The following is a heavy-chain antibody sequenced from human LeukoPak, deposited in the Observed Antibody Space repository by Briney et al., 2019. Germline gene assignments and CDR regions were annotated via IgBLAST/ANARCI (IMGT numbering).Heavy chain of an antibody. V-gene: IGHV3-11*01. CDR3: AKDSLSGHSGGIIDY. CDR2: ISNSSDSI. Sequence: PGGSLRLSCAASGFKFSDYYMTWIRQAPGKGLEWVSYISNSSDSIYYADSVKGRFTISRDNAKNSLYLQINSLRVGDMALYYCAKDSLSGHSGGIIDYWGQGTLVTVSS. CDR1: GFKFSDYY. D-gene: IGHD6-19*01. J-gene: IGHJ4*02.